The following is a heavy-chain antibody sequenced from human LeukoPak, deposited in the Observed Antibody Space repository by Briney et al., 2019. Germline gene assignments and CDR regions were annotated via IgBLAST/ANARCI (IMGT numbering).Heavy chain of an antibody. CDR3: ARQYYYVSGSYYNNWFDP. CDR2: IDPSDSYT. V-gene: IGHV5-10-1*01. D-gene: IGHD3-10*01. Sequence: GESLKISCKGSGYSFTNYWISWVRQMPGKGLEWMGRIDPSDSYTYYSPSFQGHVTISADKSISTAYLQWSSLRASDTAMYYCARQYYYVSGSYYNNWFDPWGQGTLATVSS. CDR1: GYSFTNYW. J-gene: IGHJ5*02.